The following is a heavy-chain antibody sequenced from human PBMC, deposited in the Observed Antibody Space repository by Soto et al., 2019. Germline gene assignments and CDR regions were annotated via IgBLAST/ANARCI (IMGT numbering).Heavy chain of an antibody. CDR2: ISGSGGST. CDR1: GFTFSSYA. CDR3: AKGLVRGVNRVQSAYYFDY. J-gene: IGHJ4*02. D-gene: IGHD3-10*01. Sequence: EVQLLESGGGLVQPGGSLRLSCAASGFTFSSYAMSWVRQAPGKGLEWVSAISGSGGSTYYADSVKGRFTISRDNSKNTLYLQMNSLRAEDTAVYYCAKGLVRGVNRVQSAYYFDYWGQGTLVTVSS. V-gene: IGHV3-23*01.